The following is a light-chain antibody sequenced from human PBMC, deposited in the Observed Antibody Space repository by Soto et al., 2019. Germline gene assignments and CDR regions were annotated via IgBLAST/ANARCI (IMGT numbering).Light chain of an antibody. Sequence: EIVLTQSPATLSLSPGERATLSCRASQSVSSYLAWYQQKPGQPPRLLIYDASNRATGIPARFSGSGSWTDFTPTISSLEPEDFAVYYCQQRSSWPPWTFGQGTKVEIK. CDR3: QQRSSWPPWT. CDR1: QSVSSY. V-gene: IGKV3-11*01. CDR2: DAS. J-gene: IGKJ1*01.